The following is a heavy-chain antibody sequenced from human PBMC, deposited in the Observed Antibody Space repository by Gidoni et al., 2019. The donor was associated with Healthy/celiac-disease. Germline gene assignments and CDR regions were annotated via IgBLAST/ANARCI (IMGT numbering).Heavy chain of an antibody. CDR3: TIIKRSGAAIRLRPYDRGGMDV. V-gene: IGHV3-73*01. Sequence: YAASVKGRFTISRDDSKNTAYLQMNSLKTEDTAVYYCTIIKRSGAAIRLRPYDRGGMDVWGQGTTVTVSS. D-gene: IGHD2-2*01. J-gene: IGHJ6*02.